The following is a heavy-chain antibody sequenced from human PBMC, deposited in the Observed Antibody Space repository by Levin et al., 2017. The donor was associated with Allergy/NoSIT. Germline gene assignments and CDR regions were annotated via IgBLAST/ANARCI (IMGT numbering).Heavy chain of an antibody. CDR3: AGAIGYFDF. CDR1: GFSVTSHY. Sequence: GGSLRLSCAASGFSVTSHYMSWVRQAPGKGLEWVSLFHSDGNTYYADSVKGRFTISRDISKNTLHLQMNSLRAEDTAVYYCAGAIGYFDFWGQGALVTVSS. D-gene: IGHD2-2*02. J-gene: IGHJ4*02. CDR2: FHSDGNT. V-gene: IGHV3-53*01.